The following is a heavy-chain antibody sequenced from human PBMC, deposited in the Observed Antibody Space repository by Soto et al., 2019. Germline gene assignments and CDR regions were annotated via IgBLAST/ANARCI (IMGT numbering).Heavy chain of an antibody. Sequence: EVQLVESGGGLVQPGGSLRLSCAASGFTFSRYSMNWVRQAPGKGLEWVSYISSSSNSIYYADSVKGRFTISRDNATNSLHLQMNSLRAEDTAVYYCASRVGCSTTSCSRWGQGTLVTVSS. D-gene: IGHD2-2*01. V-gene: IGHV3-48*01. CDR3: ASRVGCSTTSCSR. CDR2: ISSSSNSI. J-gene: IGHJ4*02. CDR1: GFTFSRYS.